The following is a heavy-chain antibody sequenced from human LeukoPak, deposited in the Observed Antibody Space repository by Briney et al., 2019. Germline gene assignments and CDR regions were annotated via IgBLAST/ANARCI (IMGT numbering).Heavy chain of an antibody. Sequence: GGSLRLSCAASGFTFSSYGMHWVRQAPGKGLEWVAFIRYDGSNKYYADSVKGRFTISRDNSKNTLYLQMNSLRAEDTAVYYCAREVYYYYNMDVWGKGTTVTVSS. J-gene: IGHJ6*03. CDR1: GFTFSSYG. V-gene: IGHV3-30*02. CDR3: AREVYYYYNMDV. CDR2: IRYDGSNK.